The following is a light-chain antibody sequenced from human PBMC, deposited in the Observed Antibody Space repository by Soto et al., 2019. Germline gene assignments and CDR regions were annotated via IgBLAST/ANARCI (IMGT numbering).Light chain of an antibody. CDR2: GAS. CDR1: QSVSSSY. J-gene: IGKJ4*01. Sequence: EIVLTQSPGTLSFSPGEKATFSCRASQSVSSSYLAWYQQKPGQAPRLLIYGASSRASGIPDRFSGSGSGTDFTLTISRLEPEDFAVYYCQQYGSSHTFGGGTKVEIK. CDR3: QQYGSSHT. V-gene: IGKV3-20*01.